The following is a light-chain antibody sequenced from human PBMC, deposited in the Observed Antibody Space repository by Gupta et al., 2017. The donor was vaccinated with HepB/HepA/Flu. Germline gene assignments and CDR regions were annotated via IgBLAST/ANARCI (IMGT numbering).Light chain of an antibody. J-gene: IGLJ2*01. V-gene: IGLV2-23*02. Sequence: SALTQPASVSGSPGPSITISCTGTSNDVGSHNLVSWYQQHPLKAPKLIIYEVNKRPSGVSGRFSGSKSATTAALTITGLQAEDGADYYWYSEVETTTLVVFGGGTKLTVL. CDR3: YSEVETTTLVV. CDR2: EVN. CDR1: SNDVGSHNL.